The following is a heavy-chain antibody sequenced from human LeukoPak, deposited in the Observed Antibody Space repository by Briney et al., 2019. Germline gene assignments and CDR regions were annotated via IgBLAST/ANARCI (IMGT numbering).Heavy chain of an antibody. CDR3: ATDSSGPRGDY. CDR2: ISGSGGST. D-gene: IGHD3-22*01. J-gene: IGHJ4*02. CDR1: GFTFSSYA. Sequence: GGSLRLSCVASGFTFSSYAMSWVRQAPGKGLAWVSAISGSGGSTYYADSVKGRFTISRDNSKNTLYLQMNSLRAEDTAVYYCATDSSGPRGDYWGQGTLVTVSS. V-gene: IGHV3-23*01.